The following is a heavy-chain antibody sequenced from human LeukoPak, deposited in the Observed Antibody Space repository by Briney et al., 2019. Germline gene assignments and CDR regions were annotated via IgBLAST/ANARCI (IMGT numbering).Heavy chain of an antibody. V-gene: IGHV3-23*01. Sequence: GESLTLSCAASGFTFSAYALSWVRQAPGKGLEWVSAITGSGASTYYADSVKGRFTISRDNSKNTLCLQMNSLRAEDTAVYYCAKRISGWYYSDYWGQGTLVTVSS. D-gene: IGHD6-19*01. J-gene: IGHJ4*02. CDR3: AKRISGWYYSDY. CDR1: GFTFSAYA. CDR2: ITGSGAST.